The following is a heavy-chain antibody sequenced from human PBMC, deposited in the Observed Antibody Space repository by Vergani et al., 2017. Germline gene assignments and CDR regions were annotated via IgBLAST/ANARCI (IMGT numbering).Heavy chain of an antibody. V-gene: IGHV1-69*01. CDR3: AVEPDPGDVEMATPQVDY. CDR1: GGTFSSYA. Sequence: QVQLVQSGAEVKKPGSSVKVSCKASGGTFSSYAISWVRQAPGQGLEWMGGIIPIFGTANYAQKFQGRVTITADESTSTAYMELSSLRSDDTAVYYCAVEPDPGDVEMATPQVDYWGQGTLVTVSS. D-gene: IGHD5-24*01. J-gene: IGHJ4*02. CDR2: IIPIFGTA.